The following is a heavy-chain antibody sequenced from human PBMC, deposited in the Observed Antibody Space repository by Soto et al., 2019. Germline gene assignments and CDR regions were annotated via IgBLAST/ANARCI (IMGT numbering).Heavy chain of an antibody. V-gene: IGHV4-59*12. CDR1: GGSISSYY. Sequence: SETLSLTCTVSGGSISSYYWSWIRQPPGKGLEWIGNVYYTGGTYCNPSLKSRVTISLDTSNNQVSLKLASLTAADTAVYYCARDYYDFWSGYYNYMDVWGKGTTVTVSS. CDR3: ARDYYDFWSGYYNYMDV. J-gene: IGHJ6*03. D-gene: IGHD3-3*01. CDR2: VYYTGGT.